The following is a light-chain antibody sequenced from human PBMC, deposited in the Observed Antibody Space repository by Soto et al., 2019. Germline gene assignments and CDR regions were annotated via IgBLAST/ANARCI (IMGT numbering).Light chain of an antibody. CDR2: AAS. V-gene: IGKV1-8*01. Sequence: AIRMTPSPSSLSASTVDRVTITCRASQGISSYLAWYQQTPGKAPKLLIYAASTLQSGVPSRFSGSGSGTDFTLTISCLQSEDFATYYCQQDYNYPRTFGQGTKVDI. J-gene: IGKJ1*01. CDR1: QGISSY. CDR3: QQDYNYPRT.